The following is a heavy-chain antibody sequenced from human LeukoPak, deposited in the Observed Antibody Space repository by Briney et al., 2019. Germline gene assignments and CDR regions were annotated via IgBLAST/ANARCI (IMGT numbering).Heavy chain of an antibody. D-gene: IGHD1-1*01. V-gene: IGHV3-48*03. Sequence: GGSLRLSCAASGFTFSSYEMNWVRQAPGKGLEWVSYISSSGSTIYYADSVKGRFTISRDNAKNSLYPQMNSLRAEDTAVYYCASHGTSDAFDIWGQGTMVTVSS. CDR1: GFTFSSYE. CDR2: ISSSGSTI. J-gene: IGHJ3*02. CDR3: ASHGTSDAFDI.